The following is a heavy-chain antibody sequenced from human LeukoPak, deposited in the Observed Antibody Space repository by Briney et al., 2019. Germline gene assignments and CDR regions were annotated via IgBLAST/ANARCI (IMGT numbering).Heavy chain of an antibody. CDR2: ISAYNGNT. CDR1: GYTFTSYG. D-gene: IGHD3-3*01. J-gene: IGHJ4*02. V-gene: IGHV1-18*01. CDR3: ARDQYDFWSGYLTSTYQPLDY. Sequence: ASVKVSCTASGYTFTSYGISWVRQAPGQGLEWMGWISAYNGNTNYAQTLQGRVTMTTDTSTSTAYMELRSLRSDDTAVYYYARDQYDFWSGYLTSTYQPLDYWGQGTLVTVSS.